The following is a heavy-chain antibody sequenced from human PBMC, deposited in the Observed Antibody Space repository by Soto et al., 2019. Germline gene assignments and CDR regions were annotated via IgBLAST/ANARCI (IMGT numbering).Heavy chain of an antibody. CDR3: ARDTPYDSSGYYYYYGMVV. V-gene: IGHV1-69*01. D-gene: IGHD3-22*01. CDR1: GGTFSSYA. CDR2: IIPIFGTA. Sequence: QVQLVQSGAEVKKPGSSVKVSCKASGGTFSSYAISWVRQAPGQGLEWMGGIIPIFGTANYAQKFQGRVTITADESTSTAYMELSSLRSEDTAVYYCARDTPYDSSGYYYYYGMVVWGQGTTVTVSS. J-gene: IGHJ6*02.